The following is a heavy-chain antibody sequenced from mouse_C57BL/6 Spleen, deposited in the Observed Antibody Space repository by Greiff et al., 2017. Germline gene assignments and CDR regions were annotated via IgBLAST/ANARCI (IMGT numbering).Heavy chain of an antibody. CDR2: ISNLAYSI. CDR1: GFTFSDYG. D-gene: IGHD1-1*01. J-gene: IGHJ4*01. CDR3: ARRYYGSNAMDY. V-gene: IGHV5-15*04. Sequence: EVMLVASGGGLVQPGGSLKLSCAASGFTFSDYGMAWVRQAPRKGPEWVAFISNLAYSIYYADTVTGRFTISRENAKNTLYLEMSSLRSEDTAMYYCARRYYGSNAMDYWGQGTSVTVSS.